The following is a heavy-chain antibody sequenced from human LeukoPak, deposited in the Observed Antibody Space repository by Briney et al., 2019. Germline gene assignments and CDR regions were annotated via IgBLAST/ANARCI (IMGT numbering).Heavy chain of an antibody. Sequence: SETLSLTCSVSGGSINNYYWSWIRQPPGKGLEWIGHIFYSGSTNYNPSLKSRVTISLVMSKNQISLKLSSVTTADTAMYYCARTDVAFHIWGHGTTVTVSS. D-gene: IGHD2-21*02. CDR2: IFYSGST. CDR3: ARTDVAFHI. V-gene: IGHV4-59*01. J-gene: IGHJ3*02. CDR1: GGSINNYY.